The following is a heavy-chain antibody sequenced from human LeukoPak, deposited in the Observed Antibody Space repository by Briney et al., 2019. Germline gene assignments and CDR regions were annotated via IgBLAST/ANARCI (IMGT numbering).Heavy chain of an antibody. J-gene: IGHJ6*03. V-gene: IGHV4-39*07. CDR3: ARAVVDDFWSGYYHYYMDV. CDR2: IYHSGST. CDR1: GGPISSSSYY. D-gene: IGHD3-3*01. Sequence: PSETLSLTCTVSGGPISSSSYYWGWIRQPPGKGLEWIGSIYHSGSTYYNPSLKSRVTISVDTSKNQFSLKLSSVTAADTAVYYCARAVVDDFWSGYYHYYMDVWGKGTTVTVSS.